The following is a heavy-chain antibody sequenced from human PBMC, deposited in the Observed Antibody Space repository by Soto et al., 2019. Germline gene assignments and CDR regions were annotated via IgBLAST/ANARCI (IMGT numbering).Heavy chain of an antibody. D-gene: IGHD1-26*01. V-gene: IGHV1-46*01. CDR1: GYTFRSYY. Sequence: SVKVSCKASGYTFRSYYMHWVRQAPGQGLEWMGVINPSGDSTSYAQKFQGRVTITRDTSTSTLFMELSSLRSEDTAVYFCARDWEFGYWGQGSLVTVSS. J-gene: IGHJ4*02. CDR2: INPSGDST. CDR3: ARDWEFGY.